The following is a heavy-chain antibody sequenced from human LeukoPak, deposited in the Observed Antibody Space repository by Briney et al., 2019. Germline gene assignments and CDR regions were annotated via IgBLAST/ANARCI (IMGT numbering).Heavy chain of an antibody. J-gene: IGHJ4*02. V-gene: IGHV1-2*06. CDR1: GYTFTGYY. Sequence: ASVKVSCKASGYTFTGYYMHWVRQAPGQGPEWMGRINPNSGGTNYAQKFQGRVTMTRDTSISTAYMELSRLRSDDTAVYYCARFIAAAIDYFDYWGQGTLVTVSS. D-gene: IGHD6-13*01. CDR3: ARFIAAAIDYFDY. CDR2: INPNSGGT.